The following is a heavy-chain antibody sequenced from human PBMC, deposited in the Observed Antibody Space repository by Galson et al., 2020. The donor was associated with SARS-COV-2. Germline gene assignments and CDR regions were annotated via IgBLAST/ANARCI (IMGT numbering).Heavy chain of an antibody. J-gene: IGHJ4*02. CDR2: ISYDGSNK. CDR1: GFTFTSYA. Sequence: ETGGSLKLSVAAAGFTFTSYAMHWVRQAPGKGLEWVAVISYDGSNKYYADSVKGRFTISRDNSKNTLYLQMNSLRDEDTAVYYCARDVGGYFDYWGQGTLVTVSS. V-gene: IGHV3-30-3*01. CDR3: ARDVGGYFDY.